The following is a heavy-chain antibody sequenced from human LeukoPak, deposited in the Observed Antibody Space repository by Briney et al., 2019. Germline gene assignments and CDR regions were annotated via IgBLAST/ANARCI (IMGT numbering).Heavy chain of an antibody. CDR1: GFTFSSNY. J-gene: IGHJ6*02. V-gene: IGHV3-53*01. D-gene: IGHD5-18*01. Sequence: GGSLRLSCAASGFTFSSNYMSWVRQAPGKGLEWVSVIYSGGSTYYADSVKGRFTISRDNSKNTLYPQMNSLRAEDTAVYYCARADKADYYYYGMDVWGQGTTVTVSS. CDR2: IYSGGST. CDR3: ARADKADYYYYGMDV.